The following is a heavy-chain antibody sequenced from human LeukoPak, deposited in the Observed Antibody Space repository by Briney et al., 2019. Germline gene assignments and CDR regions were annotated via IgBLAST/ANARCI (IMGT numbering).Heavy chain of an antibody. V-gene: IGHV4-39*07. CDR1: GGSISSNSYY. Sequence: SETLSLTCSVSGGSISSNSYYWGWVRQPPGKGLEWIGCIYYTGSTYYNPSLKSRVTISVDTSNNQFSVKLSSVTAADTAVYYCVRDARAAYYDDAFDIWGQGTMVTVSS. CDR3: VRDARAAYYDDAFDI. CDR2: IYYTGST. J-gene: IGHJ3*02. D-gene: IGHD3-16*01.